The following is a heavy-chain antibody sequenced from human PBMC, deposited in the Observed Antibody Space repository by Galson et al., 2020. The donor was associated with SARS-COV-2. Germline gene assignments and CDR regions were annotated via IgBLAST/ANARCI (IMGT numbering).Heavy chain of an antibody. CDR2: ISAGSSYI. D-gene: IGHD2-15*01. V-gene: IGHV3-21*01. CDR1: GFPFSSYS. CDR3: ARVGGMATTPANYYYYGLDV. Sequence: GGSLRLSCAASGFPFSSYSMNWVRQAPGKGLEWVSSISAGSSYIYYADSVKGRFTISRDNAKNSLYLQMNSLRAEDTAVYYCARVGGMATTPANYYYYGLDVWCQGTTVTVSS. J-gene: IGHJ6*02.